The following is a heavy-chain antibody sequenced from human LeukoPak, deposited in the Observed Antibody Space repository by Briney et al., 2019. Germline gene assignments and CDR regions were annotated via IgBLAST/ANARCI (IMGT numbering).Heavy chain of an antibody. V-gene: IGHV4-4*07. CDR1: GGSISSYY. CDR3: ARGSNSLDY. D-gene: IGHD2/OR15-2a*01. Sequence: TSSETLSLTCTVSGGSISSYYWSWSRQQAGKGLEWIGRIYSSGSTNYHPSLKSRVTMSVDTSKILFSLKLSSVTAADTAVYYCARGSNSLDYWGQGTLVSVSS. J-gene: IGHJ4*02. CDR2: IYSSGST.